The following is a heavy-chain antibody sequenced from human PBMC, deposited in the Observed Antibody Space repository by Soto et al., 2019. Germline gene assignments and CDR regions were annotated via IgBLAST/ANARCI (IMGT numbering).Heavy chain of an antibody. Sequence: GGSRRRSCAASGFTFGNYAMNWVRQAPGKGLEWISSISDPGTSTYYANSVKGRFSMSRDNSKNTLFLQMNRLRADDTAVYFCAKSLVTPSDAFDLWGRGTLVTVSS. CDR2: ISDPGTST. CDR3: AKSLVTPSDAFDL. D-gene: IGHD2-21*02. CDR1: GFTFGNYA. J-gene: IGHJ3*01. V-gene: IGHV3-23*01.